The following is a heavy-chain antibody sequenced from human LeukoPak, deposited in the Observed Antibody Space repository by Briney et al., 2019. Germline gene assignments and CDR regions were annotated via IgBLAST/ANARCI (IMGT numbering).Heavy chain of an antibody. CDR3: ARAITIFGVAERPFDAFDI. V-gene: IGHV4-34*01. CDR1: GGSFSGYY. J-gene: IGHJ3*02. CDR2: INHSGST. D-gene: IGHD3-3*01. Sequence: SETLSLTCAVYGGSFSGYYWSWIRQPPGKGLEWIGEINHSGSTNYNPSLKRRVTISVDTSKNQFSLKLSSVTAADTAVYYCARAITIFGVAERPFDAFDIWGQGTMVTVSS.